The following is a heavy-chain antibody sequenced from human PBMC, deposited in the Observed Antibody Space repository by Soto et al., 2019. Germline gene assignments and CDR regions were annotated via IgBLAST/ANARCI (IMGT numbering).Heavy chain of an antibody. Sequence: SETLSLTCTVSGGSIRSYCWTWIRQPPGEGLEWIGCICNSGTTNYNPSLKSRVTISVDKYKNQFSLKLSSVTVADTAVYYCASQGLRYFAWSATPLYYMDVWGKGTTVTVSS. V-gene: IGHV4-59*08. D-gene: IGHD3-9*01. J-gene: IGHJ6*03. CDR3: ASQGLRYFAWSATPLYYMDV. CDR1: GGSIRSYC. CDR2: ICNSGTT.